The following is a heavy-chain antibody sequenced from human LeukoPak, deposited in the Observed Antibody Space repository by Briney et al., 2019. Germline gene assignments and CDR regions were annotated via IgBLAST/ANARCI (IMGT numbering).Heavy chain of an antibody. CDR3: ARGQRITMTD. Sequence: GSLRLSCAASGFTVRSNYMTWVRQPPGKGLEWIGEINHSGSTNYNPSLKSRVAISVDTSRNQFSLRLSSVTAADTAVYYCARGQRITMTDWGQGTLVTVSS. J-gene: IGHJ4*02. D-gene: IGHD3-22*01. CDR1: GFTVRSNY. V-gene: IGHV4-34*01. CDR2: INHSGST.